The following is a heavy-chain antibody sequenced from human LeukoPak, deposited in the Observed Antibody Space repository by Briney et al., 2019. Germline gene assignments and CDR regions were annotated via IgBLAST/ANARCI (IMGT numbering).Heavy chain of an antibody. CDR3: ATHHYDSSGQPEDV. CDR2: INPNSGGT. D-gene: IGHD3-22*01. J-gene: IGHJ6*04. V-gene: IGHV1-2*06. Sequence: ASVKVSCKASVYTFTGYYMHWVRHPPGQGLERMGRINPNSGGTNYAQKFQGRVTMTRDTSISTAYMELSRLRSDDTAVYYCATHHYDSSGQPEDVWGKGTTVTVSS. CDR1: VYTFTGYY.